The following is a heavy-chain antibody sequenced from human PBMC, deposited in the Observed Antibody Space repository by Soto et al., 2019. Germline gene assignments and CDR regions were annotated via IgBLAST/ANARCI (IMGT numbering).Heavy chain of an antibody. CDR2: ISSSSSYT. J-gene: IGHJ3*02. CDR3: ARDKLRRERDAFDI. CDR1: GFTFSDYY. Sequence: QVQLVESGGDLVKPGGSLRLSCAASGFTFSDYYMSWIRQAPGKGLEWVSYISSSSSYTNYAHSVKGRFTISRDNAKNSLYLQMNSLRAEDTAVYYCARDKLRRERDAFDIWGQGTMVTVSS. D-gene: IGHD2-21*01. V-gene: IGHV3-11*05.